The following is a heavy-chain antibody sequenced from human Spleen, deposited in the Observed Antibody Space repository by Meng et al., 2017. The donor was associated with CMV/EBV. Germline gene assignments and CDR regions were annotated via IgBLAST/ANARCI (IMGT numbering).Heavy chain of an antibody. CDR1: GFTFDDYA. J-gene: IGHJ3*02. CDR3: AKDASKFSSPADAFDI. D-gene: IGHD6-6*01. CDR2: IRYDGSNK. V-gene: IGHV3-30*02. Sequence: GESLKISCAASGFTFDDYAMHWVRQAPGKGLEWVAFIRYDGSNKYYADSVKGRFTISRDNSKNTLYLQMSSLRPEDTAVYYCAKDASKFSSPADAFDIWGQGTMVTVSS.